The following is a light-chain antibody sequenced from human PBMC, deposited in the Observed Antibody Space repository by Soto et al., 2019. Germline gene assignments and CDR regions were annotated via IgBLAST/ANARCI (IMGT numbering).Light chain of an antibody. Sequence: EIVLTQSPGTLSVSPGERATLFCRARQSISSTYLAWYQKKPGQAPRLLLYRAFNSATGIPDSFSGSGSETDFSLTIIRLQPEDCAFSYCHQYASSSSSFGPGPIVEIK. CDR3: HQYASSSSS. CDR1: QSISSTY. CDR2: RAF. V-gene: IGKV3-20*01. J-gene: IGKJ3*01.